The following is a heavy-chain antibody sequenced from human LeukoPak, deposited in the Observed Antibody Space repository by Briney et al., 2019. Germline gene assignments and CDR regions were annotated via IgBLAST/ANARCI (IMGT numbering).Heavy chain of an antibody. D-gene: IGHD6-13*01. CDR2: IKQDGSEK. CDR1: GFTVSNKY. Sequence: PGGSLRLSCAASGFTVSNKYMSWVRQAPGKGLEWVAKIKQDGSEKYYVDSVKGRFTISRDNAKKSLYLQMNSLRAEDTAVYHCAREPYSSSWSSDYWGQGTLVTVSS. J-gene: IGHJ4*02. CDR3: AREPYSSSWSSDY. V-gene: IGHV3-7*01.